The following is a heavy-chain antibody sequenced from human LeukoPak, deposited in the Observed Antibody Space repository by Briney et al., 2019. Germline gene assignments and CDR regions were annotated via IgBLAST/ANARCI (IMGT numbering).Heavy chain of an antibody. D-gene: IGHD4-17*01. V-gene: IGHV5-51*01. CDR2: IYPGDSDT. Sequence: GESLKISCKGSGYSFTSYCIGWVRPMPGKGLEWMGIIYPGDSDTRYSPSFQGQVTISADKSISTAYLQWSSLKASDTAMYYCARQSLNYGDYGEFDYWGQGTLVTVSS. J-gene: IGHJ4*02. CDR3: ARQSLNYGDYGEFDY. CDR1: GYSFTSYC.